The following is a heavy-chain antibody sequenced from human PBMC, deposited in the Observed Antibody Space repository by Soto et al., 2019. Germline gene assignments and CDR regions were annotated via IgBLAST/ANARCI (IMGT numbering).Heavy chain of an antibody. CDR3: AGLRGFYYYIDV. CDR2: INDSGTA. CDR1: GASSGTYY. V-gene: IGHV4-34*01. Sequence: QVQLQQWGAGLLKPSETLSLTCAVHGASSGTYYWTWIRQPPGKGLEWFGAINDSGTANHSPCLKTRVIISVDPSKNQFSLRLNPVTAADTAVYYCAGLRGFYYYIDVWGKGTTVTVSS. J-gene: IGHJ6*03. D-gene: IGHD3-10*01.